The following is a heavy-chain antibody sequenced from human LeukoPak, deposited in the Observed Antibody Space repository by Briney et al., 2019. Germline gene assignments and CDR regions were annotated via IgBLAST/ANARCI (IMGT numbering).Heavy chain of an antibody. J-gene: IGHJ5*02. D-gene: IGHD4-11*01. CDR3: ARASYLLYDYKPQNWFDP. CDR2: INPNSGGT. V-gene: IGHV1-2*06. CDR1: GYTFTGYY. Sequence: ASVKVSCKASGYTFTGYYMHWVRQAPGQGLEWMGRINPNSGGTNYAQKFQGRVTMTRDTSISTAYMELSRLRSDDTAVYYCARASYLLYDYKPQNWFDPWGQEPWSPSPQ.